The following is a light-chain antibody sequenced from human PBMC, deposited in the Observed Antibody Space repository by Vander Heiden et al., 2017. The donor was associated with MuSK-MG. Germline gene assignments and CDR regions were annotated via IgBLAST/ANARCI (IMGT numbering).Light chain of an antibody. CDR3: AAWDDSLSGRVV. Sequence: QSVLTPPPSASGAPGQRVTISCSGSSSNIGSNYVYWYQQLPGTAPKLLIYRNNQRPSGVPDRFPGSKSGTSASLAISGLRSEDGADYYCAAWDDSLSGRVVFGGGTKLTVL. J-gene: IGLJ2*01. CDR2: RNN. CDR1: SSNIGSNY. V-gene: IGLV1-47*01.